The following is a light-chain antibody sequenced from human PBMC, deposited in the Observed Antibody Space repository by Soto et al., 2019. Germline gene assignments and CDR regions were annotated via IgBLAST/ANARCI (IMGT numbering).Light chain of an antibody. V-gene: IGLV8-61*01. CDR1: SGSVSTSSY. J-gene: IGLJ3*02. CDR2: STN. CDR3: ALYIDSGVAV. Sequence: QAVVAQEPSFSVSPGGTVTLTCGLSSGSVSTSSYPSWYQQTPGQAPRTLIYSTNIRSSGVPVRFSGSIFGNKAALTITGAQADEEGDYYCALYIDSGVAVFGGGTKLTVL.